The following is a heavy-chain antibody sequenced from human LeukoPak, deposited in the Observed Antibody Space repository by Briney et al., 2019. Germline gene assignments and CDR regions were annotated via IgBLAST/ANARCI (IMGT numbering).Heavy chain of an antibody. V-gene: IGHV4-61*02. CDR2: IYTSGST. CDR1: GGSISSGSYY. D-gene: IGHD3-10*01. CDR3: ARDGVYYYGSGSSDYYYYYYMDV. J-gene: IGHJ6*03. Sequence: SQTLSLTXTVSGGSISSGSYYWSWIRQPAGKGLEWIGRIYTSGSTNYNPSLKSRVTISVDTSKNQFSLKLSSVTAADTAVYYCARDGVYYYGSGSSDYYYYYYMDVWGKGTTVTVSS.